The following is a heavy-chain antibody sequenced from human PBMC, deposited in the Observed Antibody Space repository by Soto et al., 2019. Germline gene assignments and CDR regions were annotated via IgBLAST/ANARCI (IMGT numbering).Heavy chain of an antibody. Sequence: QVQLQESGPGLVKPSQTLSLTCTVSGGSISSGGYYWSWIRQHPGKGLDWIGYIYYSGSTYYNPSLKSRVTISVDTSKNQFSLKLSSVTAADTAVYYRARDGITIFGVVNMGDAFDIWGQGTMVTVSS. V-gene: IGHV4-31*03. J-gene: IGHJ3*02. CDR2: IYYSGST. D-gene: IGHD3-3*01. CDR1: GGSISSGGYY. CDR3: ARDGITIFGVVNMGDAFDI.